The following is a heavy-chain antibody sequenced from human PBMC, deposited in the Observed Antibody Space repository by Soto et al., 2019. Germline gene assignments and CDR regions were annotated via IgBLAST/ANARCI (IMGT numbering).Heavy chain of an antibody. J-gene: IGHJ4*02. CDR2: IYYSGST. D-gene: IGHD3-3*01. CDR3: ARVLEDFWSGYYVDY. CDR1: GGSISSSSYY. V-gene: IGHV4-39*01. Sequence: PSETLSLTCTVSGGSISSSSYYWGWIRQPPGKGLEWIGSIYYSGSTYYNPSLKSRVTISVDTSKNQFSLKLSSVTAADTAVYYCARVLEDFWSGYYVDYWGQGTLVTVSS.